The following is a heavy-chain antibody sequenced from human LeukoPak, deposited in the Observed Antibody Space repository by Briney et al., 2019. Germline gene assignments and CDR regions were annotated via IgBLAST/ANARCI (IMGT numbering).Heavy chain of an antibody. CDR3: ARQAIAAAGNVNGVDY. Sequence: ASVKVSCKASGYTFTSYYMHWVRQAPGQGLEWMGIINPSGGSTSYEQKFQGRVTMTRDTSTSTVYMELSSLRSEDTAVYYCARQAIAAAGNVNGVDYWGQGTLVTVSS. D-gene: IGHD6-13*01. V-gene: IGHV1-46*01. CDR2: INPSGGST. J-gene: IGHJ4*02. CDR1: GYTFTSYY.